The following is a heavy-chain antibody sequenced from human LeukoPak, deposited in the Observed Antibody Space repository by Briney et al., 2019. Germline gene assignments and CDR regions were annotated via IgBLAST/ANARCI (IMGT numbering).Heavy chain of an antibody. D-gene: IGHD1-26*01. Sequence: GASVNVSCMASGFTFTSSAVQWVRQARGQRLEWIGWIVVGSGNTNYAQKFQERVTITRDMSTSTAYMELSSLRSEDTAVYYCAAGGGSYTSGFDYWGQGTLVTVSS. CDR2: IVVGSGNT. J-gene: IGHJ4*02. V-gene: IGHV1-58*01. CDR1: GFTFTSSA. CDR3: AAGGGSYTSGFDY.